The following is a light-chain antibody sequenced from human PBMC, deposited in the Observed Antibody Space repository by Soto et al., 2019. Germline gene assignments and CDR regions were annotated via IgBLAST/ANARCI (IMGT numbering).Light chain of an antibody. J-gene: IGKJ1*01. Sequence: EIVMTQSPATLSVSQGERATLSCRASQSVSSDLAWYQQKPGQAPRLLIYGASSRATGIPARFSGSGSGTDFTLTISSLQPEDFATYYCQQSYSTPRTFGQGTKV. CDR1: QSVSSD. CDR3: QQSYSTPRT. V-gene: IGKV3-15*01. CDR2: GAS.